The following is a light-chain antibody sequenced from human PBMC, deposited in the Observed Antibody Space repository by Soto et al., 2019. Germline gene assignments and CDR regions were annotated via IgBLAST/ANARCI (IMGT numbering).Light chain of an antibody. CDR1: HDISTF. CDR2: AAS. CDR3: QQTYSTYP. J-gene: IGKJ2*01. V-gene: IGKV1-39*01. Sequence: DIPMTQSPSSLSASLGDRVTITCRTGHDISTFLNWYQQKPGKAPKVLIYAASTLQSGVPSRFSGSGSGTDFTLTISSLQPDDVATYFCQQTYSTYPFGQGTKVEI.